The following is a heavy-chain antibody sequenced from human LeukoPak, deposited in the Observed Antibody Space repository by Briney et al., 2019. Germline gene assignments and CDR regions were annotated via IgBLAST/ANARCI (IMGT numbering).Heavy chain of an antibody. CDR2: INSDGSNN. CDR1: GFTFSIYW. CDR3: AELGITMIGGV. Sequence: GGSLRLSCAASGFTFSIYWMYWVRRAPERGLVWVSRINSDGSNNNYADSVKGRFTISRDNAKTTLYLQMNSLRADDTAVYYCAELGITMIGGVWGKGTTVTISS. J-gene: IGHJ6*04. V-gene: IGHV3-74*01. D-gene: IGHD3-10*02.